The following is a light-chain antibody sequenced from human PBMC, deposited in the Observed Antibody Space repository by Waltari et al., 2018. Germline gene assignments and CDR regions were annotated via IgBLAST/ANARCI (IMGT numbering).Light chain of an antibody. CDR2: DAS. Sequence: EIVMTQSPATLPESPGERGTLSCWASQSIMTNVAWYQQKPGQAPRLLIYDASTRATDTPARFSCSGSGTDFTLTISSLQSEDFAVYYCQQYHHWSTFGGGTKVEI. CDR1: QSIMTN. J-gene: IGKJ4*01. V-gene: IGKV3-15*01. CDR3: QQYHHWST.